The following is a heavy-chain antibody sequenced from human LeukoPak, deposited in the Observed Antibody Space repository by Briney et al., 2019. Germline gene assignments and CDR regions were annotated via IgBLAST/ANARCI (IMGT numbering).Heavy chain of an antibody. V-gene: IGHV3-21*01. CDR1: GFTFSSYS. D-gene: IGHD2-2*01. J-gene: IGHJ4*02. Sequence: GGSLRLSCAASGFTFSSYSMNWVRQAPGKGLEGVSSISRSSSYIYYADSVKGRFTISRDNAKHSLYLPMNSLRDDDTAVYYCARGATSCCYFDYWGQGTLVTVSS. CDR2: ISRSSSYI. CDR3: ARGATSCCYFDY.